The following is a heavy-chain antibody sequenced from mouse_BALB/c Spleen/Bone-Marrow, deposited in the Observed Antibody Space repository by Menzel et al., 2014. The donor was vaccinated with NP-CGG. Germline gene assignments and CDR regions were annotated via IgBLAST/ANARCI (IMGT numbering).Heavy chain of an antibody. CDR1: GFSFSNYG. Sequence: EVQLVESGGGLVKSGGSLKLSCAASGFSFSNYGMSWVRQTPEKRLEWVATISGDGRYTFYSDSVKGRFTISRDNAMNNLYLQLSSLRSEDTALYYCARHAYYDQTEVSFVYWGQGTLVTVSA. CDR2: ISGDGRYT. J-gene: IGHJ3*01. V-gene: IGHV5-9-2*01. D-gene: IGHD2-4*01. CDR3: ARHAYYDQTEVSFVY.